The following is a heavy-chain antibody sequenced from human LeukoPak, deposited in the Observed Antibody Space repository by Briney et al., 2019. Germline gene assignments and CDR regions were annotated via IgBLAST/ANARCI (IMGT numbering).Heavy chain of an antibody. CDR1: GFTFSSFA. CDR3: PKDAWKRFDY. J-gene: IGHJ4*01. CDR2: ISGSGSTT. Sequence: GGTLRLSCAASGFTFSSFAMSWVRDAPGKGLECVSGISGSGSTTYYADSVKGRFTFSGDNSKNTLYVQMNSLRAEDTAVFFCPKDAWKRFDYWGHGTLVTVSS. D-gene: IGHD1-1*01. V-gene: IGHV3-23*01.